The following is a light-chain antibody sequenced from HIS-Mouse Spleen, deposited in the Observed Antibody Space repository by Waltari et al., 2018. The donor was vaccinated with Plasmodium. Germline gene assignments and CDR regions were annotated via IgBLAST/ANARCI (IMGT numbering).Light chain of an antibody. CDR1: SSDVGGYHY. Sequence: QSALTQPRSVSGSPGQSVTISCPGTSSDVGGYHYVSWYQQHPGKAPKLMIYDVRNRPSGVPDRFSGSKSGNTASLTISGLQAEDEADYYCCSYAGSYTFVFGTGTKVTVL. CDR3: CSYAGSYTFV. CDR2: DVR. J-gene: IGLJ1*01. V-gene: IGLV2-11*01.